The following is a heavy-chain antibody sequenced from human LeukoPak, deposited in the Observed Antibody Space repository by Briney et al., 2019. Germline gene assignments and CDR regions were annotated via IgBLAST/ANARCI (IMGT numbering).Heavy chain of an antibody. CDR2: ITNSGDA. Sequence: SDTLSLTCTVAGISISDFHWSWFRQSPEKGLEWIGWITNSGDANYNPSLESRLAMSADTSKSQLSLRVTSVTDADTAVYYCARHVEHAAYFHHWGQGKLV. D-gene: IGHD1/OR15-1a*01. CDR3: ARHVEHAAYFHH. V-gene: IGHV4-59*08. J-gene: IGHJ4*02. CDR1: GISISDFH.